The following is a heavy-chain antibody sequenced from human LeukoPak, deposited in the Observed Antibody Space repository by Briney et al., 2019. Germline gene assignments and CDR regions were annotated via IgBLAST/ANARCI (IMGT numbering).Heavy chain of an antibody. D-gene: IGHD3-3*01. Sequence: ASVKVSCKASGYTFTGYYMHWVRQAPGQGLEWMGWINPNSGGTNYAQKFQGRVTMTRDTSISTVYMQLSRLTSEDTAVYYCAREAIFGVVREYYFDYWGQGTLVTVS. CDR1: GYTFTGYY. V-gene: IGHV1-2*02. CDR3: AREAIFGVVREYYFDY. CDR2: INPNSGGT. J-gene: IGHJ4*02.